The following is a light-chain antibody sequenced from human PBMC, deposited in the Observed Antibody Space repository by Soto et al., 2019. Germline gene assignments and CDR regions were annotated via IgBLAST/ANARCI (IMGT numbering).Light chain of an antibody. Sequence: DIQMTQSPSTLSASVGDRVTITCRASQSISSWLAWYQQKPGKAPKLMIYKAPSLESRVPSRFSGSGSGTEFTLPISSLQPDDFATYDCQQYDASSTFGQGDKVQIK. V-gene: IGKV1-5*03. CDR1: QSISSW. CDR3: QQYDASST. J-gene: IGKJ1*01. CDR2: KAP.